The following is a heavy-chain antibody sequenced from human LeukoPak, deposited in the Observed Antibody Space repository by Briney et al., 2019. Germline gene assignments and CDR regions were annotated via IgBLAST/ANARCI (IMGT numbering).Heavy chain of an antibody. Sequence: SGLTLVKPTQTLTLTCSFSGFSLNTGGVGVGWIRQVPGEALEWLALIYRDDDKRYRPSLESRLTITKDTSENQVVLTMTNMETVDTGTYYCARTTSSWYSEFDYWGQGTLVTVSS. V-gene: IGHV2-5*02. D-gene: IGHD6-13*01. CDR1: GFSLNTGGVG. CDR2: IYRDDDK. CDR3: ARTTSSWYSEFDY. J-gene: IGHJ4*02.